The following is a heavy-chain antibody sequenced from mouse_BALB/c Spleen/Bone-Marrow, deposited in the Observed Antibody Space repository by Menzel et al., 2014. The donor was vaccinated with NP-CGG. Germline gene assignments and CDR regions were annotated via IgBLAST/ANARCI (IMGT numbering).Heavy chain of an antibody. J-gene: IGHJ3*01. CDR3: AREATMITWFAY. Sequence: VKLVESGPGLVAPSQSLSITCTVSGFSLTSYGVRWVRQPPGKGLEWLGVIWAGGSTNYNSALMSRLSISKDNSKSQVFLKMNSLQTDDTAMYYCAREATMITWFAYWGQGTLVTVSA. CDR1: GFSLTSYG. D-gene: IGHD2-4*01. V-gene: IGHV2-9*02. CDR2: IWAGGST.